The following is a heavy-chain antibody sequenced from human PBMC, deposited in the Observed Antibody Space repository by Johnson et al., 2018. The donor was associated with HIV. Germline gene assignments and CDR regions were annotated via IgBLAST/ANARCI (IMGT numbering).Heavy chain of an antibody. V-gene: IGHV3-30*04. Sequence: QVQLVESGGGVVQPGRSLRLSCAASGFTFSSYAMHWVRQAPGKGLEWVAVISYDGSNRYYTESVKGRFTISRDNSENTLYLQMNSLRAEDTAVYYCARDLWVEVAGTGDDCFDMWGQGTMVTVSS. D-gene: IGHD6-19*01. J-gene: IGHJ3*02. CDR3: ARDLWVEVAGTGDDCFDM. CDR2: ISYDGSNR. CDR1: GFTFSSYA.